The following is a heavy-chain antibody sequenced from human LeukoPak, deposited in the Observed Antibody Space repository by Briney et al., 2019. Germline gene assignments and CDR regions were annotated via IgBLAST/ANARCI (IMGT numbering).Heavy chain of an antibody. V-gene: IGHV4-4*02. D-gene: IGHD3-3*01. Sequence: KSSETLSLTCAVSGGSVTSTNWWTWVRQPPGKGLEWIGEVHLDGRTNYNPSLTGRLTLSVDLYENHISMKLTSVTAADTAVYYCAREGGFYRPLDYLGQGTLVTVSS. J-gene: IGHJ4*02. CDR3: AREGGFYRPLDY. CDR2: VHLDGRT. CDR1: GGSVTSTNW.